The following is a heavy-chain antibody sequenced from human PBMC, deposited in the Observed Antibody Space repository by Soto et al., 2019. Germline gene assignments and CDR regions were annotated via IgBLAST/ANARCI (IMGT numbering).Heavy chain of an antibody. D-gene: IGHD2-2*03. CDR1: GYTFTGYY. Sequence: GASVKVSCKASGYTFTGYYMHWVRQAPGQGLEWMGWINPNSGGTNYAQKFQGRVTMTRDTSISTAYMELSRLRSDDTAVYYCAREVGYCSSTSCRIMDVWGQGTTVTVSS. CDR3: AREVGYCSSTSCRIMDV. CDR2: INPNSGGT. J-gene: IGHJ6*02. V-gene: IGHV1-2*02.